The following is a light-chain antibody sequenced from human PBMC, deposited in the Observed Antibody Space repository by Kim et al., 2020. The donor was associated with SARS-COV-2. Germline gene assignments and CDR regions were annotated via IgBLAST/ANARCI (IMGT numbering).Light chain of an antibody. V-gene: IGKV3-20*01. Sequence: EIVLTQSPGTLSLSPGERATLSCRASQSVSSNYLAWYQQKPGQAPRLLIYGASNRARATGIPDRFSGSGSGTEFTLTVSRLEPDDFAVYYCQQYGGSPWTFGQGTKVDIK. J-gene: IGKJ1*01. CDR2: GAS. CDR1: QSVSSNY. CDR3: QQYGGSPWT.